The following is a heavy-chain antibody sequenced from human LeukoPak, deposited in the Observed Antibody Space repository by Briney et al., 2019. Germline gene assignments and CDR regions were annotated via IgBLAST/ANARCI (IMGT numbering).Heavy chain of an antibody. D-gene: IGHD5-12*01. J-gene: IGHJ4*02. CDR3: ASGLVATKY. CDR1: GGSFSGYY. Sequence: SETLSLTCAVYGGSFSGYYWSWIRQPPGKGLEWIGEINHSGSTNYNPSLKSRVTISVDTSKNQFSLKLSSVTAADTAVYYCASGLVATKYWGQGTLVTDSS. CDR2: INHSGST. V-gene: IGHV4-34*01.